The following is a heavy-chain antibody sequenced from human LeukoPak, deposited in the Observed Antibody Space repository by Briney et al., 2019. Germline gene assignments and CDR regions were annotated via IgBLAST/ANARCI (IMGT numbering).Heavy chain of an antibody. CDR2: LWFDGSHR. V-gene: IGHV3-33*01. Sequence: PGGSLRLSCAASGFTFRTYGMHWVRQTPGKGLEWVAFLWFDGSHRYYADSVRGRFIISRDNSNNTLYLQMNSLRADDTAVYYCARGVVVVAASWFDPWGQGTLVTVSS. D-gene: IGHD2-15*01. J-gene: IGHJ5*02. CDR3: ARGVVVVAASWFDP. CDR1: GFTFRTYG.